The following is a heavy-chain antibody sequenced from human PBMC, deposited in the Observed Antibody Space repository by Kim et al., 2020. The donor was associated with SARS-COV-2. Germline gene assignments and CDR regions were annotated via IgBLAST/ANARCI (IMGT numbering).Heavy chain of an antibody. CDR3: ARVRGGANDY. Sequence: TKSVADAVKGRFNISRDNAKNSLYLQMNSLRDEDTAVYYCARVRGGANDYWGQGTLVTVSS. V-gene: IGHV3-48*02. J-gene: IGHJ4*02. CDR2: TK. D-gene: IGHD3-16*01.